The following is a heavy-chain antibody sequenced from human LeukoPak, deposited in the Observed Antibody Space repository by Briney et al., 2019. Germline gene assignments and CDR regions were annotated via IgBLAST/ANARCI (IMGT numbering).Heavy chain of an antibody. V-gene: IGHV4-39*01. D-gene: IGHD6-19*01. CDR3: VEVRWLVYDY. CDR2: IYYSGST. CDR1: GGSISSSSYY. J-gene: IGHJ4*02. Sequence: SETLSLTCTVSGGSISSSSYYWGWIRQPPGKGLEWIGSIYYSGSTYYNPSLKSRVTISVDTSKNQFSLKLSSVTAADTAVYYCVEVRWLVYDYWGQGTLVTVSS.